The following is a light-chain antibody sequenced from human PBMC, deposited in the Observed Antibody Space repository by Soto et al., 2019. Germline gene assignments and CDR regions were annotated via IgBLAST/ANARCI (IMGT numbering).Light chain of an antibody. Sequence: DIQMTQSPSTLSGSVGDRVTITCRASQTISSWLAWYQQKPGKAPKLLIYKASTLKSGVPSRFSGCGSGTEFTLDISSLQPDDFATYYCQHYNSYSEAFGQGTKVELK. CDR2: KAS. CDR3: QHYNSYSEA. J-gene: IGKJ1*01. V-gene: IGKV1-5*03. CDR1: QTISSW.